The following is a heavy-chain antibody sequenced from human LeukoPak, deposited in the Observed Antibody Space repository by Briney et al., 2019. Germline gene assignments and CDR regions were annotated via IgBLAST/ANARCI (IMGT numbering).Heavy chain of an antibody. J-gene: IGHJ4*02. Sequence: SETLSLTCTVSGVSISSSNSYWGWIRQPPGKGLEWIGSIYYSGNTYYNASPKSQVSISIDTSKNQFSLRLTSVTAADTAVYYCVRQTGSGLFILPGGQGTLVTVSS. D-gene: IGHD3/OR15-3a*01. CDR1: GVSISSSNSY. V-gene: IGHV4-39*01. CDR2: IYYSGNT. CDR3: VRQTGSGLFILP.